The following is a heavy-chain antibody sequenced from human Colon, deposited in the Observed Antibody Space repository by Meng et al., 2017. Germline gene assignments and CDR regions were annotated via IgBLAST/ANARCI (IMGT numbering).Heavy chain of an antibody. CDR2: INHSGST. J-gene: IGHJ5*02. CDR1: GGSFSGYY. Sequence: QVQLPQWGGGLVKPSETLSLPCAVYGGSFSGYYWSWIRQPPGKGLEWIGEINHSGSTNYNPSLKSRVTISVDTSKNQFSLKLSSVTAADTAVYYCARERLSSGWYGGRWFDPWGQGTLVTVSS. CDR3: ARERLSSGWYGGRWFDP. V-gene: IGHV4-34*01. D-gene: IGHD6-19*01.